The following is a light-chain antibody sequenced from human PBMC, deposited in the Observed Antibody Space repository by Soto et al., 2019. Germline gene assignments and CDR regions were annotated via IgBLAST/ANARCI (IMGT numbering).Light chain of an antibody. CDR1: RNINTY. V-gene: IGKV1-39*01. CDR2: GSS. J-gene: IGKJ3*01. CDR3: QQTSAAPFT. Sequence: DIQMAQSPSSLSASVGDTITITCRASRNINTYLNWYQQKPGKAPKLLSFGSSSLQSGDPSRFSGSGSRTDFTLTISSLQPEDFATYCCQQTSAAPFTFGPGTKVDIK.